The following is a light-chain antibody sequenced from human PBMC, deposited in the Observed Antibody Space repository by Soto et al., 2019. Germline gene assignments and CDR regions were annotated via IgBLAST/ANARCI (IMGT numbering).Light chain of an antibody. Sequence: DIQMTQSPSSLAASVGDRVTITCRASQGIGNGLSWFQQKPGKAPKRLIYAASTLQSGVPSRFSGSVSGTEFTLTISSLQPEDFATYYCLRHNDYPITFGQGTRLEIK. V-gene: IGKV1-17*01. CDR3: LRHNDYPIT. J-gene: IGKJ5*01. CDR2: AAS. CDR1: QGIGNG.